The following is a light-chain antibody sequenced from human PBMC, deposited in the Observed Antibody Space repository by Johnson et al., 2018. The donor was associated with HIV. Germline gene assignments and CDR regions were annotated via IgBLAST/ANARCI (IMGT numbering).Light chain of an antibody. CDR3: GTWDSSLSTGGNV. Sequence: QLVLTQPPSVSAAPGQKVTISCSASSSNIVNIYISWYQHLPGTAPKLLIYDNNKRPSGIPDRFSGSKSGTSATLGITGLQTGDEADYYCGTWDSSLSTGGNVFGTGTKVTVL. CDR2: DNN. V-gene: IGLV1-51*01. J-gene: IGLJ1*01. CDR1: SSNIVNIY.